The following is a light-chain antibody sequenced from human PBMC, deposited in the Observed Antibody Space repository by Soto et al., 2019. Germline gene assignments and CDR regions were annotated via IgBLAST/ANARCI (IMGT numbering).Light chain of an antibody. CDR1: QSVSSN. CDR3: PPYNKWPPWR. Sequence: IMMNQSPAIVSLYTEERATLSCRASQSVSSNLAWYQQKPGQAPRLLIYGASTRATGIPARFSGSGSGTEFILTISSLQSEDFAIYYSPPYNKWPPWRFGEGGKV. J-gene: IGKJ1*01. CDR2: GAS. V-gene: IGKV3-15*01.